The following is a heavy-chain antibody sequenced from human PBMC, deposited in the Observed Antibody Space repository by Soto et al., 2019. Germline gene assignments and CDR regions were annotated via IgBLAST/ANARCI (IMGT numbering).Heavy chain of an antibody. D-gene: IGHD3-3*01. J-gene: IGHJ6*02. CDR1: GSSINNGYY. Sequence: LETLSLTCTVSGSSINNGYYWGWIRQPPGKGLEWIGNIHHSGSTYYNASLKSRVNISVDRSKNQFSLKVTSVTAADAAIYYCARGGVGSGYFYYGMDVWGQGTTVTVSS. CDR3: ARGGVGSGYFYYGMDV. CDR2: IHHSGST. V-gene: IGHV4-38-2*02.